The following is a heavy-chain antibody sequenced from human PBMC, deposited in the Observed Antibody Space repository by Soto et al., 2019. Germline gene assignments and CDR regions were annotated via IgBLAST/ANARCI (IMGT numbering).Heavy chain of an antibody. CDR1: GFTFSSYE. V-gene: IGHV3-48*03. Sequence: GGSLRLSCAASGFTFSSYEMNWVRQAPGKGLEWVSYISSSGSTIYYADSVKGRFTISRDNAKNSLYLQMNSLRAEDTAVYYCARVNYYDSSGYYQWPPDYWGQGTLLTVSS. J-gene: IGHJ4*02. CDR2: ISSSGSTI. D-gene: IGHD3-22*01. CDR3: ARVNYYDSSGYYQWPPDY.